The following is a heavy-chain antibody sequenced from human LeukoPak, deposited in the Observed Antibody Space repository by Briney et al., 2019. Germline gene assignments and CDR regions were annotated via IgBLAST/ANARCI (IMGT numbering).Heavy chain of an antibody. CDR1: GFTFSDYY. CDR2: ISGSSSNT. Sequence: PGGSLRLSCAASGFTFSDYYMSWIRQAPGKGLEWVSYISGSSSNTNYADSVKGRFTISRDNAKNSLNLQMNSLRAEDTAVYYCASSGGAAAGLDYWGQGTLVTVSS. J-gene: IGHJ4*02. V-gene: IGHV3-11*06. CDR3: ASSGGAAAGLDY. D-gene: IGHD6-13*01.